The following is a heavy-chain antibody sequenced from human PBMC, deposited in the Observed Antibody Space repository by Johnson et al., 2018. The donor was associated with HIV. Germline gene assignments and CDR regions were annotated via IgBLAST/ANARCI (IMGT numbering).Heavy chain of an antibody. D-gene: IGHD6-19*01. V-gene: IGHV3-30*04. J-gene: IGHJ3*02. CDR3: TTSYSSGWYGANDAFDI. Sequence: KGRFTISRDNSKNTLYLQMNSLRAEDTAVYYCTTSYSSGWYGANDAFDIWGQGTMVTVSS.